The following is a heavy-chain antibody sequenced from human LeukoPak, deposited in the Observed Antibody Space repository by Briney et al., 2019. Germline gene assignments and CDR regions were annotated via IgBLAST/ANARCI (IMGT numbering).Heavy chain of an antibody. CDR1: GFTFDDYG. D-gene: IGHD4-17*01. V-gene: IGHV3-20*04. CDR3: ARTHDYGDYATYYMDV. CDR2: INWNGGST. J-gene: IGHJ6*03. Sequence: GGSLRLSCAASGFTFDDYGMSWVRQAPGKGLEWVSGINWNGGSTGYADSVKGRFTISRDNAKSSLYLQMNSLRAEDTALYYCARTHDYGDYATYYMDVWGKGTTVTVSS.